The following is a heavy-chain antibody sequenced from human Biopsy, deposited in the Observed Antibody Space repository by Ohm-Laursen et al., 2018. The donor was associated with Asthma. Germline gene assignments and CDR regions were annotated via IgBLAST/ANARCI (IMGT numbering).Heavy chain of an antibody. CDR3: ARGDSSNWSHYYFDY. Sequence: SLRLSCAASGFAVSRDHMFWVRQAPGKGLEWVSVIYSGGTSHTADSVRGRFTISRDYSKNTLYLQMHSLRAEDTAVYYCARGDSSNWSHYYFDYWGQGPWSPSPQ. J-gene: IGHJ4*02. D-gene: IGHD3-22*01. CDR1: GFAVSRDH. CDR2: IYSGGTS. V-gene: IGHV3-53*01.